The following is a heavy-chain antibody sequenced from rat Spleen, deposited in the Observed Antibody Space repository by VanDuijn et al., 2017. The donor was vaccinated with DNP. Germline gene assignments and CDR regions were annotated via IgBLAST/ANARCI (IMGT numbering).Heavy chain of an antibody. CDR3: ATRSGRYNYYVMDA. J-gene: IGHJ4*01. V-gene: IGHV5S10*01. D-gene: IGHD1-5*01. Sequence: EVQLVESGGDLVQPGRSLKLSCAASGFTFSDYNMAWVRQAPKKGLEWVATIIYDGSRTYYRDSVKGRFTISRDNAKSTLYLQMDSLRSEDTATYYCATRSGRYNYYVMDAWGQGASVTVSS. CDR1: GFTFSDYN. CDR2: IIYDGSRT.